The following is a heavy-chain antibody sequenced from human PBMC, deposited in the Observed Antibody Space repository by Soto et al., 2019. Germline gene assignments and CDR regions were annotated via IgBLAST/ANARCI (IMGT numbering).Heavy chain of an antibody. Sequence: PGGSLRLSCAASGFTFSSYGMHWVRQAPGKGLEWVAVISYDGSNKYYADSVKGRFTISRDNSKNTLYLQMNSLRAEDTAVYYCAKDVLTGTRGSWFDPWGQGTLVTVSS. V-gene: IGHV3-30*18. CDR2: ISYDGSNK. CDR3: AKDVLTGTRGSWFDP. D-gene: IGHD1-7*01. J-gene: IGHJ5*02. CDR1: GFTFSSYG.